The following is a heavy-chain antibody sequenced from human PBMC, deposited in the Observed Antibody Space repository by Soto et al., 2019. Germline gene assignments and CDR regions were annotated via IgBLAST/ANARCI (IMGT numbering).Heavy chain of an antibody. CDR1: GDSVSSPYW. D-gene: IGHD6-19*01. V-gene: IGHV4-4*02. CDR2: VFHTGTT. J-gene: IGHJ4*02. Sequence: QVQLQESGPGLVKPSGTLSLTCAVSGDSVSSPYWWCWVRQPPGKGLEWIGEVFHTGTTSYNPSLRXXVTISMDKFNNQFSLDLSSVTAADTAVYYCARSAGWYAVHSWGPGTLVVVSS. CDR3: ARSAGWYAVHS.